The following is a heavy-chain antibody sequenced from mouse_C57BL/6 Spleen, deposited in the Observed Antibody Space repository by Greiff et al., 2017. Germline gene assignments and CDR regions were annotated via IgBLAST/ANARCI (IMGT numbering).Heavy chain of an antibody. J-gene: IGHJ4*01. CDR1: GYTFTSYG. V-gene: IGHV1-81*01. D-gene: IGHD4-1*01. CDR2: IYPRSGNT. Sequence: VKLVESGAELARPGASVKLSCKASGYTFTSYGISWVKQRTGQGLEWIGEIYPRSGNTYYNEKFKGKATLTADKSSSTAYMELRSLTSEDSAVYFCARRLTGYAMDYWGQGTSVTVSS. CDR3: ARRLTGYAMDY.